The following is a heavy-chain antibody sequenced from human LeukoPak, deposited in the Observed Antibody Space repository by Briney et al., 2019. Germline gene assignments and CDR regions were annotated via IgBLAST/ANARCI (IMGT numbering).Heavy chain of an antibody. CDR1: GFTFSSYW. CDR2: IKQDGSEK. J-gene: IGHJ4*02. Sequence: GGSLRLSCAASGFTFSSYWMSWVRQAPGKGLEWVANIKQDGSEKYYVDSVKGRFTISRDNAKNSLYLQMNSLRAEDTAVYYCARCPNYYDSSGAVYYFDYWGQGTLVTVSS. V-gene: IGHV3-7*01. CDR3: ARCPNYYDSSGAVYYFDY. D-gene: IGHD3-22*01.